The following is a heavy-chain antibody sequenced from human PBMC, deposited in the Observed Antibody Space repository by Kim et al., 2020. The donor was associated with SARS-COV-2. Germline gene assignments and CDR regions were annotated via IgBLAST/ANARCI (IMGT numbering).Heavy chain of an antibody. CDR3: MRLGGSSWEFDY. Sequence: GGSLRLSCAASGFTFSSYWMSWVRQAPGKGLEWVANIKQDGSEKKNVDTVKGRITIARDNAKNSLYLQMNSLRAEDRAVYYCMRLGGSSWEFDYWGQGTLVTVSS. CDR2: IKQDGSEK. J-gene: IGHJ4*02. CDR1: GFTFSSYW. V-gene: IGHV3-7*01. D-gene: IGHD6-13*01.